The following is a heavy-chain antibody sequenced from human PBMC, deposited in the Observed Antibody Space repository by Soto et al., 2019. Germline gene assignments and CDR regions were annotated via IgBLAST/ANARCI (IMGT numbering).Heavy chain of an antibody. Sequence: GGSLRLSCAASGFIFSSYSMNWVRQAPGKGLEWVSYISSSPSTIYYADSVTGRFTVARDNAKNSLYLQMNSQRDDDTAVYFCARDGRARRAYSSDYSYFSGMDVWGQGTTVTVSS. CDR1: GFIFSSYS. V-gene: IGHV3-48*02. CDR3: ARDGRARRAYSSDYSYFSGMDV. J-gene: IGHJ6*02. CDR2: ISSSPSTI. D-gene: IGHD3-16*01.